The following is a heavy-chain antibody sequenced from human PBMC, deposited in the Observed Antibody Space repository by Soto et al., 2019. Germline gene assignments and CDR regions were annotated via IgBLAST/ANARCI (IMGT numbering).Heavy chain of an antibody. D-gene: IGHD2-2*01. CDR1: GYTFTSYG. Sequence: ASVKVSCKASGYTFTSYGISWVRQAPGQGLEWLGWISTYNGNTNYAQKLQGRVTITTDTSTSKAYMELRSLRSDDTAVYYCASDGDGGERYCSSTSCYVFDCWGQGSLVTVSS. CDR3: ASDGDGGERYCSSTSCYVFDC. CDR2: ISTYNGNT. V-gene: IGHV1-18*04. J-gene: IGHJ4*02.